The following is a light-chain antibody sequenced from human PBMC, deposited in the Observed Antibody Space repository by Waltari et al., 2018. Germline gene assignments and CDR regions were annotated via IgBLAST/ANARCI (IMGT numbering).Light chain of an antibody. CDR2: GAT. CDR1: QSVSNNH. Sequence: EIVLTQSPGTLSLSPGERATLSCRASQSVSNNHLVWHQQKPGQAPRLLIYGATSRATGIPDMFSGSGCGTDFTLTISRLGPEDFAVYYCQQYGSSPKTFGQGTKVEIK. CDR3: QQYGSSPKT. J-gene: IGKJ1*01. V-gene: IGKV3-20*01.